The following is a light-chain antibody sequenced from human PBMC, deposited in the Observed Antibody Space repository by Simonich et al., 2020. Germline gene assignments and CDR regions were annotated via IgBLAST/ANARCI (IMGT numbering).Light chain of an antibody. Sequence: QSALTQPASVSGSPGQSITISCTGTSSDVGGYNYVSWYQQHPGKAPKLIIYDFIKRPSGVSNRFSGSKSGNTASLTISGLQAEDEADYYCSSYTSSSTFEVFGGGTKLTVL. CDR3: SSYTSSSTFEV. CDR1: SSDVGGYNY. CDR2: DFI. J-gene: IGLJ2*01. V-gene: IGLV2-14*01.